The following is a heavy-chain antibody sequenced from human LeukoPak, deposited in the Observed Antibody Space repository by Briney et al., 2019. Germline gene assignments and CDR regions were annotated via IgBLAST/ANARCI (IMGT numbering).Heavy chain of an antibody. V-gene: IGHV3-21*01. Sequence: GGSLRLSCAASGFTFSGYNINWVRQAPGKGLEWVSSISSSSTYIYYADSVKGRFTISRDNAKNSLYLQMNSLRAEDTAVYYCARGKSVYWGQGTLVTVSS. CDR3: ARGKSVY. J-gene: IGHJ4*02. CDR2: ISSSSTYI. CDR1: GFTFSGYN.